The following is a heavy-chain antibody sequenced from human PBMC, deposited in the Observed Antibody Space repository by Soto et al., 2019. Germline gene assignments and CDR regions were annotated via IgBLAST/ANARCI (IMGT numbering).Heavy chain of an antibody. CDR1: GFTFSSYG. D-gene: IGHD6-13*01. Sequence: PGGSLRLSCAASGFTFSSYGMHWVRQAPGKGLEWVAVIWYDGSNKYYADSVKGRFTISRDNSKNTLYLQMNSLRAEDTAVYYCARDSRIAAAVDYWGQGTLVTVSS. CDR3: ARDSRIAAAVDY. V-gene: IGHV3-33*01. J-gene: IGHJ4*02. CDR2: IWYDGSNK.